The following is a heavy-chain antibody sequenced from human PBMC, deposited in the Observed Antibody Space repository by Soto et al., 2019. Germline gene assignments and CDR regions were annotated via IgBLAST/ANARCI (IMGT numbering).Heavy chain of an antibody. J-gene: IGHJ5*02. D-gene: IGHD3-9*01. CDR2: INHSGST. CDR1: GGSFSGYY. CDR3: ARGVLILTGYNWFDP. Sequence: SETLSLTCAVYGGSFSGYYWSWIRQPPGKGLEWIGEINHSGSTNYNPSLKSRVTISVDTSKNQFSLKLSSVTAADTAVYYCARGVLILTGYNWFDPWGQGTLVTVSS. V-gene: IGHV4-34*01.